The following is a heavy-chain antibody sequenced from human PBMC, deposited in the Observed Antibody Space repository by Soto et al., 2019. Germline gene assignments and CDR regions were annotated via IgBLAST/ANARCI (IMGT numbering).Heavy chain of an antibody. CDR1: GFTFSSYG. D-gene: IGHD2-21*02. CDR2: ISYDGSNK. V-gene: IGHV3-30*18. J-gene: IGHJ4*02. Sequence: GGSLRLSCAASGFTFSSYGMHWVRQAPGKGLEWVAVISYDGSNKYYADSVKGRFTISRDNSKNTLYLQMNSLRAEDTAVYYCAKDAAPFIVVVTATFDYWGQGTLVTVSS. CDR3: AKDAAPFIVVVTATFDY.